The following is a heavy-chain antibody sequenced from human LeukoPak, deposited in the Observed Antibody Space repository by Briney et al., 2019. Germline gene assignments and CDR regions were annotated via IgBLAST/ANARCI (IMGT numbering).Heavy chain of an antibody. CDR1: GFTFSTHW. CDR2: ISYDGSNK. D-gene: IGHD2-15*01. V-gene: IGHV3-30*03. J-gene: IGHJ4*02. CDR3: ASTPNGVAAIYFDY. Sequence: PGGSLRLSCEASGFTFSTHWMHWVRQAPGKGLEWVAVISYDGSNKYYADSVKGRFTISRDNAKNTLYLQMNSLRAGDTAVYYCASTPNGVAAIYFDYRGQGTLVTVSS.